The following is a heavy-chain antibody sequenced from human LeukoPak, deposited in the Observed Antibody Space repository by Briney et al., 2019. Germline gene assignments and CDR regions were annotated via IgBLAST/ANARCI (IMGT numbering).Heavy chain of an antibody. J-gene: IGHJ4*02. CDR2: INWNGGST. CDR1: GFTFDDYG. Sequence: GWSLRLSCAASGFTFDDYGMSWVRQAPGKGLEWVSGINWNGGSTGYADSVKGRSTISRDNAKNSLYLQMNSLRAEDTALYYCARDNVATIHDYWGQGTLVTVSS. CDR3: ARDNVATIHDY. D-gene: IGHD5-12*01. V-gene: IGHV3-20*04.